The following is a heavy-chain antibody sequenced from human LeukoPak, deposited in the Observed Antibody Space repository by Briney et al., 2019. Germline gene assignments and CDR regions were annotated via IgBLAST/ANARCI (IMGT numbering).Heavy chain of an antibody. J-gene: IGHJ4*02. CDR1: GYSFTSYW. Sequence: GESLKISCKGSGYSFTSYWIGWVRQMPGKGLEWVGIIHPGDSDTRYSPSIQGQVTISVDKSISTAYLQWSSLEASDTAMYYCAGSPFYYFDQWAQGTLVTVSS. D-gene: IGHD3-3*01. CDR3: AGSPFYYFDQ. V-gene: IGHV5-51*01. CDR2: IHPGDSDT.